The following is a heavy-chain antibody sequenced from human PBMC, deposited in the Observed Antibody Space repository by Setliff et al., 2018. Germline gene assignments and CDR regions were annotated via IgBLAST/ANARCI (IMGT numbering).Heavy chain of an antibody. CDR1: GGSISSSNW. CDR3: ARASSGWYSAYYYYMDV. V-gene: IGHV4-4*02. Sequence: PSETLSLTCTVSGGSISSSNWWTWVRQPPGKGLEWIGEIYHSGTAKYNPSLKTRVTISLDTSTNQFSLNLTSVTAADTAVYYCARASSGWYSAYYYYMDVWGKGTTVTVSS. J-gene: IGHJ6*03. CDR2: IYHSGTA. D-gene: IGHD6-19*01.